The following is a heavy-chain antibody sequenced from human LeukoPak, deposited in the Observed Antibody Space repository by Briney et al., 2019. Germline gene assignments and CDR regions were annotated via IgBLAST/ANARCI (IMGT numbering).Heavy chain of an antibody. Sequence: GASVKVSCKASGYTFTGYYMHWVRQAPGQGLEWMGWINPKSGCTYYAQKFQGRVSMTRDTSISTAYMELSSLRSDDTAVYYCYYRVSSGYLTWGQGTLVAVSS. CDR1: GYTFTGYY. V-gene: IGHV1-2*02. CDR3: YYRVSSGYLT. D-gene: IGHD3-22*01. CDR2: INPKSGCT. J-gene: IGHJ4*02.